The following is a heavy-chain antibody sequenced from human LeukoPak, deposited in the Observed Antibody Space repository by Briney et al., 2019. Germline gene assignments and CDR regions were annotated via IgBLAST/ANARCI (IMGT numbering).Heavy chain of an antibody. D-gene: IGHD4-23*01. CDR2: TYYRSKWYN. CDR1: GDSVSGNSAA. Sequence: SQTLSLTCAISGDSVSGNSAAWNWIRQSPSRGLEWLGRTYYRSKWYNDYAVSVKSRITINADTSKNQFSLLLNSVTPEDTAVYYCAGAYRYGGKVLDHWGQGTLVTVSS. CDR3: AGAYRYGGKVLDH. J-gene: IGHJ4*02. V-gene: IGHV6-1*01.